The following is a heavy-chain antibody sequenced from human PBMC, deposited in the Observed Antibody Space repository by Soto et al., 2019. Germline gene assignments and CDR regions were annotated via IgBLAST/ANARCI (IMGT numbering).Heavy chain of an antibody. V-gene: IGHV1-46*01. J-gene: IGHJ6*02. CDR3: ARELGAAGTGYYYYYGMDV. CDR2: INPSGGST. CDR1: GYTFTSYY. Sequence: GASVKVSCKASGYTFTSYYMHWVRQAPGQGLEWMGIINPSGGSTSYAQKFQGRVTMTRDTSTSTVYMELSSLRSEDTAVYYCARELGAAGTGYYYYYGMDVWGQGTTVTVSS. D-gene: IGHD6-13*01.